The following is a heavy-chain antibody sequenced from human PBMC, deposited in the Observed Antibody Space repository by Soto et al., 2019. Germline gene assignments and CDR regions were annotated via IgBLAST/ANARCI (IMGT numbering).Heavy chain of an antibody. V-gene: IGHV3-15*01. CDR1: GFTFRDAW. J-gene: IGHJ4*02. CDR2: IKSESDGGTT. Sequence: GGSLRLSCAASGFTFRDAWMSWVRQAPGKGLEWVGRIKSESDGGTTDYAEPVKGRFSISGDDSENTVYLQMNSLKPEDTAVYYCSTDWRWGQGTLVTVSS. CDR3: STDWR.